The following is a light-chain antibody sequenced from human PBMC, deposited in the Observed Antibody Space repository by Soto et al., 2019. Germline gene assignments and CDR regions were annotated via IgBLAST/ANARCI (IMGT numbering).Light chain of an antibody. J-gene: IGLJ1*01. Sequence: QSALTQPASVSGSPGQSITISCTGTSSDVGGYNYVSWYQHHPGKAPKLVIYGVSNRPSGVSYRFSGSKSGNTASLTISGLQAEDEADYYCSSYTSTNTQVFGTGTKATVL. V-gene: IGLV2-14*01. CDR1: SSDVGGYNY. CDR2: GVS. CDR3: SSYTSTNTQV.